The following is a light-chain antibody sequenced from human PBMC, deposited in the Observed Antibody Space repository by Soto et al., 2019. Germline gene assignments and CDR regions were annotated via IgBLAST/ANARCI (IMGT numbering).Light chain of an antibody. J-gene: IGKJ4*01. CDR3: QQYKGYPLT. CDR2: DAS. Sequence: DIQMTQSPSTLSASVGERVTITCRASQSISSWLAWYQRKAGKVPKLLIYDASSLESGVPSRFSGSESGTEFTLTISSLQPDDFATYYCQQYKGYPLTFGGGTKVDI. CDR1: QSISSW. V-gene: IGKV1-5*01.